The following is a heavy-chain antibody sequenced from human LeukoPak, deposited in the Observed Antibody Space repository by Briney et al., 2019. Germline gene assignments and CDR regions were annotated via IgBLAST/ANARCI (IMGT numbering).Heavy chain of an antibody. D-gene: IGHD6-19*01. CDR1: GFTFSSYG. J-gene: IGHJ3*02. CDR3: AKVRYSSGWYESAFDI. V-gene: IGHV3-30*02. Sequence: GGSLRLSCAASGFTFSSYGMHWVRQAPGKGLEWVAFIRYDGSNKYYADSVKGRFTISRDNSKNTLYLQMNSLRAEDTAVYYCAKVRYSSGWYESAFDIWGQGTMVTVSS. CDR2: IRYDGSNK.